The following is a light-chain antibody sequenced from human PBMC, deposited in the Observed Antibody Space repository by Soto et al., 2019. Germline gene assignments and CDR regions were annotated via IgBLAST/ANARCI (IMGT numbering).Light chain of an antibody. CDR2: GAS. Sequence: EIVMTQSPGTLSVSPGERATLSCGASQSVSSNLAWYQQKPGQAPRLLIYGASTRATGIPARFSGSGSGTEFTLSISSLQSEDFAVYYCQQYHNWVTFGGGTKVDLK. J-gene: IGKJ4*01. CDR1: QSVSSN. V-gene: IGKV3D-15*01. CDR3: QQYHNWVT.